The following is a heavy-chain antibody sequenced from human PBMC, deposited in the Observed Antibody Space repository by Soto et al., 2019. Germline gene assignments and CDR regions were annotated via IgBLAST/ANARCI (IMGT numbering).Heavy chain of an antibody. CDR2: ITSSGSNT. Sequence: EEQLLESGGDLVQRGGSLRLSCAASGFTFSGYGMSWVRQAPGKGLEWVSSITSSGSNTYYVDSVKGRFTISRDNSKNTLYLQMNSLTVEDTAVYYCAKEQGRVAAALDYWGQGTLVTVSS. V-gene: IGHV3-23*01. D-gene: IGHD6-13*01. CDR3: AKEQGRVAAALDY. J-gene: IGHJ4*02. CDR1: GFTFSGYG.